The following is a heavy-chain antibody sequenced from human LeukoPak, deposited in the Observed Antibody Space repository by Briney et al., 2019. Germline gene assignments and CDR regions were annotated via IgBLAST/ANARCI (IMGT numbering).Heavy chain of an antibody. CDR2: INWNGGGT. CDR1: GFTFDDYG. CDR3: ARDRSKHYYMDV. V-gene: IGHV3-20*04. J-gene: IGHJ6*03. Sequence: GGSLRLSCAASGFTFDDYGMSWVRQAPGKGLEWVSGINWNGGGTGYADSVKGRFTISRDNAKNSLYLQMNSLRAEDTAVYYCARDRSKHYYMDVWGKGTTVTISS.